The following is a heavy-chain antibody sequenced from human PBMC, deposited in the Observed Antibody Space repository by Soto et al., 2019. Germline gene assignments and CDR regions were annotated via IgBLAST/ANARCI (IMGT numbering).Heavy chain of an antibody. J-gene: IGHJ4*02. CDR2: IYYSGST. CDR3: ARRLYCSSTSCYFRGTGFDY. V-gene: IGHV4-39*01. Sequence: SETLSLTCTVSGGSISSSSYYWGWIRQPPGKGLEWIGSIYYSGSTYYNPSLKSRVTISVDTSKNQFSLKLSSVTAADTAVYYCARRLYCSSTSCYFRGTGFDYWGQGTLVTVSS. CDR1: GGSISSSSYY. D-gene: IGHD2-2*01.